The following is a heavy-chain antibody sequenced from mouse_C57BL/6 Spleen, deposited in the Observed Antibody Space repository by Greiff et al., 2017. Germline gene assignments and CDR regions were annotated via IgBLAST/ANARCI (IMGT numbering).Heavy chain of an antibody. V-gene: IGHV1-18*01. J-gene: IGHJ2*01. D-gene: IGHD1-1*01. CDR3: ARRDLLLPYFDY. Sequence: EVQLQESGPELVKPGASVKIPCKASGYTFTDYNMDWVKQSHGKSLEWIGDINPNNGGTIYNQKFKGKATLTVDKSSSTAYMELRSLTSEDTAVYYCARRDLLLPYFDYWGQGTTLTVSS. CDR1: GYTFTDYN. CDR2: INPNNGGT.